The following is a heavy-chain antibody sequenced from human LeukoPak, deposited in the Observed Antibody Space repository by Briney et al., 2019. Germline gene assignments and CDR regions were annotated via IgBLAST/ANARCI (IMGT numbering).Heavy chain of an antibody. V-gene: IGHV4-39*07. Sequence: PSETLSLTCTVSGGSISSSSYYWGWIRQPPGKGLEWIGSIYYSGSTYYNPSLKSRVTISVDTSKNQFSLKLSSVTAADTAVYYCARGRLAARPSYWGQGTLVTVSS. CDR3: ARGRLAARPSY. J-gene: IGHJ4*02. CDR2: IYYSGST. CDR1: GGSISSSSYY. D-gene: IGHD6-6*01.